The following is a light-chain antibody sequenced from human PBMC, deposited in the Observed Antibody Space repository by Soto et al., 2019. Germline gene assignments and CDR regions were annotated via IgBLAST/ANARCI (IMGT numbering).Light chain of an antibody. CDR1: QSISNY. J-gene: IGKJ1*01. CDR2: AAS. V-gene: IGKV1-39*01. CDR3: QQTYSTPRT. Sequence: DLQMTQSPSSLSASVGDRVTITCRASQSISNYLNWYQQKPGIAPKLLIFAASSLQSGVPSRFSGSGTGTDFTLTISSLQPEDFATYYCQQTYSTPRTFGQGTRVDIK.